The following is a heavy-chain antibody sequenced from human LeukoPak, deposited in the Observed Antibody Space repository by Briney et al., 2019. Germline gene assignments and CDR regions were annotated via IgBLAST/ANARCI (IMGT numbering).Heavy chain of an antibody. J-gene: IGHJ4*02. CDR2: IIPIFGIA. V-gene: IGHV1-69*04. CDR1: GGTFSSYA. D-gene: IGHD3-22*01. CDR3: ASYYYDSSGYYYPLDY. Sequence: SVKVSCKASGGTFSSYAISWVRQAPGQGLEWMGRIIPIFGIANYAQKFQGRVTITADKSTSTAYMELSGLRSEDTAVYYCASYYYDSSGYYYPLDYWGQGTLVTVSS.